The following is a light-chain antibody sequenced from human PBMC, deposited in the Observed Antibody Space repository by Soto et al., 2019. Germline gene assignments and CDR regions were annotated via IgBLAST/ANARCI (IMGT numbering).Light chain of an antibody. CDR1: QSISRW. Sequence: DIQMTQSPSSLSASVGDRVTITCRASQSISRWLAWYQQKPGKAPKLLIYATSSLEDGVPSRFTGSGSGTEFSLTITSLQPEDFASYYCQQYKDYWTFGQGTKVDI. V-gene: IGKV1-5*03. CDR3: QQYKDYWT. CDR2: ATS. J-gene: IGKJ1*01.